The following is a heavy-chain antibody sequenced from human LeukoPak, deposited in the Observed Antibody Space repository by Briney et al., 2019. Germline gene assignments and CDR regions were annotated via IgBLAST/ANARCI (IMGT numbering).Heavy chain of an antibody. CDR1: GNTFTGYY. V-gene: IGHV1-46*03. CDR3: ARAMTTVPFGY. Sequence: ASVKVSCKASGNTFTGYYMHWVRQAPGQGLEWMGIINPSGGSTSYAQKFQGRVTMTRDTSTSTVYMELSSLRSEDTAVYYCARAMTTVPFGYWGQGTLVTVSS. CDR2: INPSGGST. D-gene: IGHD4-11*01. J-gene: IGHJ4*02.